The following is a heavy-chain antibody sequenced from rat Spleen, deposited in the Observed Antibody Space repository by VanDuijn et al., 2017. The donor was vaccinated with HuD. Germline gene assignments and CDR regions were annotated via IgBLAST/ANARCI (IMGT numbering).Heavy chain of an antibody. D-gene: IGHD1-6*01. J-gene: IGHJ4*01. Sequence: EVQLVETGGGLVQPGRSLKLSCVASGFTFNNYWMTWIRQAPGKGLDWIASITKTGGSTYYPDSVKGRFTISRDNAKSTLYLQMNSLRSEDTATYYCTRIRLMYTTDCGLMDAWGQGASVTVSS. CDR3: TRIRLMYTTDCGLMDA. CDR2: ITKTGGST. CDR1: GFTFNNYW. V-gene: IGHV5-31*01.